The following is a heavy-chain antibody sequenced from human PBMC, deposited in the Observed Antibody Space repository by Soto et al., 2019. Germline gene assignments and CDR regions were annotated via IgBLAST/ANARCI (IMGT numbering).Heavy chain of an antibody. D-gene: IGHD2-2*01. CDR2: IYASTST. CDR1: GGSISDYH. CDR3: ATHSRGCLPSTGWFDT. Sequence: QVQLQESAPGLVKPSETLSLTCTVSGGSISDYHWSWIRQPPGKGLEWIGYIYASTSTNYNPSLKRRVTISIDTSEPQFCLKLSSLTAADSAVYYCATHSRGCLPSTGWFDTWGQGTLVTVSS. V-gene: IGHV4-59*08. J-gene: IGHJ5*02.